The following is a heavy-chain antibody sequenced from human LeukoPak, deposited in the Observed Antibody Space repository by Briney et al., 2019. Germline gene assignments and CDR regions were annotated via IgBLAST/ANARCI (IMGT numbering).Heavy chain of an antibody. CDR1: GFTFSSYA. CDR2: ISYDGSNK. Sequence: PGGSLRLSCAASGFTFSSYAMHWVRQAPGKGLEWVAVISYDGSNKYYADSVKGRFTISRDNSKNTLYLQMNSLRAEDTAVYYCAKDYRYSNPLTTKYYGMDVWGQGTTVTVSS. D-gene: IGHD4-11*01. CDR3: AKDYRYSNPLTTKYYGMDV. V-gene: IGHV3-30*04. J-gene: IGHJ6*02.